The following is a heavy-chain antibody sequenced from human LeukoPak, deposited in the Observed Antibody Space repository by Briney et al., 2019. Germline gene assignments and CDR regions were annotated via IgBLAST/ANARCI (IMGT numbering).Heavy chain of an antibody. D-gene: IGHD4-17*01. CDR2: IYSSGNT. V-gene: IGHV4-4*08. Sequence: SETLSLTCTVSGGSISSYFWSWIRQPPGKGLEWIGYIYSSGNTNYIPSLKSRVTISIDTSKNQFSLKLSSVTAADTAVYYCARDLYGDRPFDYWGQGTLVTVSS. CDR1: GGSISSYF. J-gene: IGHJ4*02. CDR3: ARDLYGDRPFDY.